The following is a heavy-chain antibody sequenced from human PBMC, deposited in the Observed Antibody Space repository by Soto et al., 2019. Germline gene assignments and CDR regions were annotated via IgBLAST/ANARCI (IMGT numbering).Heavy chain of an antibody. D-gene: IGHD6-6*01. CDR1: GFTFSSYA. CDR2: ISYDGSNK. Sequence: GGSLRLSCAASGFTFSSYAMHWVRQAPGKGLEWVAVISYDGSNKYYADSVKGRFTISRDNSKNTLYLQMNSLRAEDTAVYYCARDGPRPYYYYYGMDVWGQGTTVTVSS. CDR3: ARDGPRPYYYYYGMDV. V-gene: IGHV3-30-3*01. J-gene: IGHJ6*02.